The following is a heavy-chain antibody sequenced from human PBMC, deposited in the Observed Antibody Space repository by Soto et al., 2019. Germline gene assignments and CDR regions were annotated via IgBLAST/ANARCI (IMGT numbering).Heavy chain of an antibody. D-gene: IGHD6-6*01. V-gene: IGHV3-73*01. CDR1: GFPLSGSA. Sequence: GGSLRPSCAPPGFPLSGSAMYRVRPAFRKGLEWLGRIRSKANNYATGYTASVKGRFTISRDDSKNTAYLQMNSLKTEDTAVYYCTRFSMDSSSGWFDPWGQGTPVTVSS. CDR2: IRSKANNYAT. J-gene: IGHJ5*02. CDR3: TRFSMDSSSGWFDP.